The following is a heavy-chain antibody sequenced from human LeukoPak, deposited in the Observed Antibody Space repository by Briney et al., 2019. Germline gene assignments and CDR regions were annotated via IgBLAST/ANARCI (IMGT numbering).Heavy chain of an antibody. CDR2: INPNSGGT. V-gene: IGHV1-2*02. Sequence: GASVKVSCKASGYTFTGYYMHWVRQAPGQGLEWMGWINPNSGGTNYAQKFQGRVTMTRDTSISTAYMELSRLRSDDTAVYYCARDPDMTTVTTGDYWGQGTLVTVSS. CDR1: GYTFTGYY. D-gene: IGHD4-17*01. J-gene: IGHJ4*02. CDR3: ARDPDMTTVTTGDY.